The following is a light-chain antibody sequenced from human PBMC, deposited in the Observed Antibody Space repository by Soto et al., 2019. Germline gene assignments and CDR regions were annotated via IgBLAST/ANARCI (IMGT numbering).Light chain of an antibody. CDR1: QSVSSN. CDR2: GAS. CDR3: QQYYNWTLYT. J-gene: IGKJ2*01. Sequence: EIVMTQSPATLSVSPGERATLSCRASQSVSSNLAWYQQKPCQAPRLLIYGASTRAAGSPRRFSGSGSVTGFTLTISGLQSEDLAVYYYQQYYNWTLYTFGQGTKLEIK. V-gene: IGKV3-15*01.